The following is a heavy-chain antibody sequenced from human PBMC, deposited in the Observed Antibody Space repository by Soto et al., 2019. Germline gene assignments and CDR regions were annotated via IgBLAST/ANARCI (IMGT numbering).Heavy chain of an antibody. CDR3: ASRDPGTSVDY. Sequence: SQTLSLTCAVSGGSFTSNNWWTWVRQPPGQGLEWIGEIYRTGSTNYNASLTSRVTISLDKSENQFSLKVTYLTAADTAVYYCASRDPGTSVDYWGQGTLVTVSS. V-gene: IGHV4-4*02. CDR1: GGSFTSNNW. D-gene: IGHD1-7*01. CDR2: IYRTGST. J-gene: IGHJ4*02.